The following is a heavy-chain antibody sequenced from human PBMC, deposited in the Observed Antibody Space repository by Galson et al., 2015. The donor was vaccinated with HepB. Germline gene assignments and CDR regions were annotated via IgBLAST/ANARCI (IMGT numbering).Heavy chain of an antibody. CDR3: ARVGWLQPLFDY. CDR1: GYIFTSYY. D-gene: IGHD5-24*01. Sequence: SVKVSCKASGYIFTSYYTHWVRQAPGQGLEWVGVINPSGDITRYAQKLQGRVTMTTDTSTSTVYMELRSLRSDDTAVYYCARVGWLQPLFDYWGQGTLVTVSS. V-gene: IGHV1-46*01. J-gene: IGHJ4*02. CDR2: INPSGDIT.